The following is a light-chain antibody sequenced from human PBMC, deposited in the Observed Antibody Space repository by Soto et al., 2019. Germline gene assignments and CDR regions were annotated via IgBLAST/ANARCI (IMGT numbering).Light chain of an antibody. J-gene: IGLJ3*02. CDR1: SSDVGAYNY. Sequence: QSALTQPASVSGSPGQSITISCTGTSSDVGAYNYVSWYQQHPGKAPQLMIYEVTNRPSGVSNRFSGSKSGNTASLTISGLQAEDEADYYCCSYAATSTLVFGGGTKLTVL. CDR3: CSYAATSTLV. V-gene: IGLV2-14*01. CDR2: EVT.